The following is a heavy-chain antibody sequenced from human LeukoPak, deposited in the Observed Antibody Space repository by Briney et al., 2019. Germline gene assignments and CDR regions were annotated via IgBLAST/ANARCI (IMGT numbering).Heavy chain of an antibody. CDR2: ISYDGSNK. V-gene: IGHV3-30*18. CDR3: AKVAGYDILTGTASSHMDV. D-gene: IGHD3-9*01. J-gene: IGHJ6*03. Sequence: GGSLRLSCAASGFTFSNYVMHWVRQAPGKGLEWVAVISYDGSNKYYADSVKVRFTISRDNSKNTLYLQMNSLRAEDTAVYYCAKVAGYDILTGTASSHMDVWGKGTTVTVSS. CDR1: GFTFSNYV.